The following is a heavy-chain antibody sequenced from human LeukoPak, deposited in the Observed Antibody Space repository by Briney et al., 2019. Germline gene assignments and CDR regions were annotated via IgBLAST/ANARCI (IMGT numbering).Heavy chain of an antibody. CDR1: GFTFSSYS. D-gene: IGHD6-19*01. CDR3: ARDLLVAVAGTGYDY. J-gene: IGHJ4*02. Sequence: GGSLRLSCAASGFTFSSYSMNWVRQAPGKGLEWVSSISSSSSYIYYADSVKGRFTISRDNAKNSLYLQMNSLRAEDTAVYYCARDLLVAVAGTGYDYWGQGTLVPVSS. CDR2: ISSSSSYI. V-gene: IGHV3-21*01.